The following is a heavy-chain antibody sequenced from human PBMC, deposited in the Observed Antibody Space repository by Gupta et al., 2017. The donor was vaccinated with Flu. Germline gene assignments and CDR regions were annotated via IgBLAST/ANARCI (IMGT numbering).Heavy chain of an antibody. J-gene: IGHJ3*02. CDR2: ISGSAYST. V-gene: IGHV3-23*01. CDR1: RFTFSSYA. D-gene: IGHD2-2*01. CDR3: AKGIGVDCSTTSCYSAFDI. Sequence: EVQLLESGGGLVQPGGSLRLSCAASRFTFSSYAMSWVRQAPGKGLEGVSAISGSAYSTYYADSVKGRFTISRDNSKNMLYLQMNSLRAEDTAVYYCAKGIGVDCSTTSCYSAFDIWGQGTMVTVSS.